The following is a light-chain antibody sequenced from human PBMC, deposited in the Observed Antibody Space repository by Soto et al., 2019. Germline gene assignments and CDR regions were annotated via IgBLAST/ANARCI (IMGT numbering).Light chain of an antibody. J-gene: IGKJ4*01. CDR1: QSVSTN. CDR3: QQYNNWPLT. V-gene: IGKV3-15*01. Sequence: EIVATRSPGTLSLSPEERATLSCMAIQSVSTNLAWYQKKPGQAPRLLIYGASTRATDIPARLSGSGYGTELTITISSMQSEDFEVYYCQQYNNWPLTFGGGTKVDIK. CDR2: GAS.